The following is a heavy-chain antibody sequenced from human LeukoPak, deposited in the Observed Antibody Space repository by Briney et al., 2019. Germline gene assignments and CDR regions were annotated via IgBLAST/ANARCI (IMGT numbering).Heavy chain of an antibody. CDR3: ARKNWNYIGDAFDI. V-gene: IGHV3-7*01. CDR1: GFTFSSYW. J-gene: IGHJ3*02. D-gene: IGHD1-7*01. CDR2: IKQDGSEK. Sequence: GGSLRLSCAASGFTFSSYWMSWVRQAPGKGLECVANIKQDGSEKYYVDSVKGRFTISRDNAKNSLYLQMNSLRAEDTAVYYCARKNWNYIGDAFDIWGQGTMVTVSS.